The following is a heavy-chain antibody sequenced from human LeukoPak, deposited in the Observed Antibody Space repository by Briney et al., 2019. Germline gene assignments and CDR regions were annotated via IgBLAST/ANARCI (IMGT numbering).Heavy chain of an antibody. CDR3: ARGFGITIFGVVIPLYYMDV. V-gene: IGHV4-39*07. CDR1: GGSISSSSYY. CDR2: IYYSGST. D-gene: IGHD3-3*01. J-gene: IGHJ6*03. Sequence: SETLSLTCTVSGGSISSSSYYWGWIRQPQGKGLEWIGNIYYSGSTYYNPSLKSRVTISVDTSKNQFSLKLSSVTAADTAVYYCARGFGITIFGVVIPLYYMDVWGKGTTVTVSS.